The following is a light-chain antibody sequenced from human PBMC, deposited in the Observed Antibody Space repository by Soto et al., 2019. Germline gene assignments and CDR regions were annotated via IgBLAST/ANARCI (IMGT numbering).Light chain of an antibody. J-gene: IGKJ4*01. Sequence: EIVLTQSPGTVPVSTEEGATLSSRASQSVDRNLAWYQQKPCQAPRLLIYGASTRPTGIPDRFSGSGSGTEFSLTISSLQSEDFAVYYCQQYDSWPLTFGGGTKV. CDR3: QQYDSWPLT. V-gene: IGKV3D-15*01. CDR1: QSVDRN. CDR2: GAS.